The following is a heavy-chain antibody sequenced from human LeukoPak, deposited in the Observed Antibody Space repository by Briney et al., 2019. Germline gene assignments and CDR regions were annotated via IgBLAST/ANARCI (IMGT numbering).Heavy chain of an antibody. V-gene: IGHV3-30*18. CDR3: AKALSTVTADKDDAFDI. CDR2: ISYDGSNK. Sequence: GGSLRLSCAASGFTFSSYSMNWVRQAPGKGLEWVAVISYDGSNKYYADSVKGRFTISRDNSKNTLYLQMNSLRAEDTAVYYCAKALSTVTADKDDAFDIWGQGTMVTVSS. CDR1: GFTFSSYS. D-gene: IGHD4-17*01. J-gene: IGHJ3*02.